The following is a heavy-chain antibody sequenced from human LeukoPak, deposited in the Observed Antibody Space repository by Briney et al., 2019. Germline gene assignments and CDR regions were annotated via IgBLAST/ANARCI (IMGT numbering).Heavy chain of an antibody. CDR1: GFTFSGYE. CDR2: ISSGGDTI. J-gene: IGHJ2*01. CDR3: ARDSGKYYIIWYFDR. D-gene: IGHD1-26*01. V-gene: IGHV3-48*03. Sequence: GGSLSSPCAASGFTFSGYEMNWVRQAPGKGLEWVSFISSGGDTIYYADSVKGRFTVSLHDAKNSLYLHVTDLRAEDTAVYYCARDSGKYYIIWYFDRWGRGTLVTVSS.